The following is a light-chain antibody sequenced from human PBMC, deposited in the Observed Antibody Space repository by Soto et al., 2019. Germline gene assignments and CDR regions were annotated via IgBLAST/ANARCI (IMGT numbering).Light chain of an antibody. CDR3: QQYNNWPRS. J-gene: IGKJ5*01. CDR1: QSVSSN. V-gene: IGKV3-15*01. CDR2: GAS. Sequence: ERVMTQSPATLSVSPGERATLSCRASQSVSSNLAWYQQKPGQAPRLLISGASTRATGIPARFSGSGSGTEFTLTISSLQSEEFAIYYCQQYNNWPRSFGQGTRLEIK.